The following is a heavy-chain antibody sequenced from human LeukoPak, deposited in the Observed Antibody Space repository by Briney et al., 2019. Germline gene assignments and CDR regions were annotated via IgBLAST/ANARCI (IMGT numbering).Heavy chain of an antibody. D-gene: IGHD4/OR15-4a*01. J-gene: IGHJ5*02. Sequence: GGSLRLSCAASGFTVSNNYMNWVRQAPGKGLEWVSLIYSGGDTHYADSVKGRFTISRDSFKNTLYLQMNSLRAEDTAVYYCARDPPAVRTNTYAWGQGTLVTVSS. CDR3: ARDPPAVRTNTYA. V-gene: IGHV3-66*01. CDR1: GFTVSNNY. CDR2: IYSGGDT.